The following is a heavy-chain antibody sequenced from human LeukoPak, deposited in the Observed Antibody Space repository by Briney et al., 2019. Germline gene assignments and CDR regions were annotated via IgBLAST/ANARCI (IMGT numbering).Heavy chain of an antibody. CDR2: IIPIFGTA. Sequence: ASVTVSCTASGGTFSSYAISWVRQAPGQGLEWMGGIIPIFGTANYAQKFQGRVTITADESTSTAYMELSSLRSEDTAVYYCAKDRGSSGPYYGMDVWGQGTTVTVSS. CDR1: GGTFSSYA. D-gene: IGHD1-26*01. CDR3: AKDRGSSGPYYGMDV. V-gene: IGHV1-69*13. J-gene: IGHJ6*02.